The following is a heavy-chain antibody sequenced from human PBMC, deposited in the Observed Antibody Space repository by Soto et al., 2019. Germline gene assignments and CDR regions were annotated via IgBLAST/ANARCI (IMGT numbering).Heavy chain of an antibody. J-gene: IGHJ5*02. CDR1: GFTFSSYI. V-gene: IGHV3-21*01. D-gene: IGHD3-10*01. Sequence: GVLRLYCAASGFTFSSYILNWVRQAPGKGLEWVSSISRSSSYIYYADSVKGRFTISRDNAKNSLYLQMNSLRAEDTAVYYCARDPIIAMVRGVIKWFDPWGQGTLVTVSS. CDR3: ARDPIIAMVRGVIKWFDP. CDR2: ISRSSSYI.